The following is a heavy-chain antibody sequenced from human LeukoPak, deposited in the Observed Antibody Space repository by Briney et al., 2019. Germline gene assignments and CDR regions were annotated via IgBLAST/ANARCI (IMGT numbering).Heavy chain of an antibody. V-gene: IGHV4-34*01. Sequence: PSETLSLTCAVYGGSFSGYYWSWIRQPPGKGLEWIGEINHSGSTNYNPSLKSRVTISVDTSKNQFSLKLSSVTAADTAVFYWEGMSNQYRSSWYPYYFDYWGQGTLVTVSS. J-gene: IGHJ4*02. CDR3: EGMSNQYRSSWYPYYFDY. D-gene: IGHD6-13*01. CDR1: GGSFSGYY. CDR2: INHSGST.